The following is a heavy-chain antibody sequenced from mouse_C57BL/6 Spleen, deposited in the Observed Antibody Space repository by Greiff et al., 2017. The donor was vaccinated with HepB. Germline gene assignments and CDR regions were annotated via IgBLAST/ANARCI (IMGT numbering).Heavy chain of an antibody. Sequence: VQLQQSGPGLVQPSQSLSITCTVSGFSLTSYGVHWVRQSPGKGLEWLGVIWSGGSTDYNAAFISRLSISKDNSKSQVFFKMNSLQADDTAIYYCARGWLGSNWYFDVWGTGTTVTVSS. CDR1: GFSLTSYG. CDR3: ARGWLGSNWYFDV. V-gene: IGHV2-2*01. D-gene: IGHD2-3*01. CDR2: IWSGGST. J-gene: IGHJ1*03.